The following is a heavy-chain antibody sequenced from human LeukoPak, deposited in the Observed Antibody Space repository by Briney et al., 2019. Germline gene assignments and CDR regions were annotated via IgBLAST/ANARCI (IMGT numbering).Heavy chain of an antibody. CDR1: GFTFDDYG. Sequence: GRSLRLSCAASGFTFDDYGMHWVRQAPGKGLEWVSGISWNSNNIGYADSVKGRFTISRDNAKNSLYLQMNSLRAEDTAVYYCARDLGDDAFDIWGQGTMVTVSS. J-gene: IGHJ3*02. CDR3: ARDLGDDAFDI. CDR2: ISWNSNNI. V-gene: IGHV3-9*01.